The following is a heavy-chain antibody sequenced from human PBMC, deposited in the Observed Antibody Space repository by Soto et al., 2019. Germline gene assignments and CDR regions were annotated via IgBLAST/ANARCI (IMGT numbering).Heavy chain of an antibody. D-gene: IGHD3-10*01. Sequence: QITLKESGPTLVKPTQTLTLTCTFSGFSLSTSGVGVCWIRQPPGKALEWLSLIYWDDDKRYSPSPKSRLTITKDTSKNQVVLTMTHMDPVDTATEYCAHAGIIHGLDYWGQGTLVTVSS. CDR3: AHAGIIHGLDY. J-gene: IGHJ4*02. V-gene: IGHV2-5*02. CDR1: GFSLSTSGVG. CDR2: IYWDDDK.